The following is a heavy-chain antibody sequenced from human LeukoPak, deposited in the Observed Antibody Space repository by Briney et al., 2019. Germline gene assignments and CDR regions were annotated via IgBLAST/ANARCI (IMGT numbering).Heavy chain of an antibody. CDR3: ARAPEMYYDYVWGSYRSFFDY. J-gene: IGHJ4*02. V-gene: IGHV3-48*01. CDR2: ISSSSSTI. Sequence: GGSLRLSCAASGFTLSSYSMNWVRQAPGKGLEWVSYISSSSSTIYYADSVKGRFTISRDNAKNSLYLQMNSLRAEDTAVYYCARAPEMYYDYVWGSYRSFFDYWGQGTLVTVSS. D-gene: IGHD3-16*02. CDR1: GFTLSSYS.